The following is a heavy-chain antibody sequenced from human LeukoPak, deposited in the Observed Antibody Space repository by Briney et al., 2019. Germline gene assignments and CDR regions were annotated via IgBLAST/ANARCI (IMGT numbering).Heavy chain of an antibody. V-gene: IGHV3-7*01. CDR2: IKQDGSEI. CDR1: GFTFSSYW. Sequence: PGGSLRLSCAASGFTFSSYWMTWVRQAPGKGLEWVANIKQDGSEINYVDSVKGRFTISRDNAKNSVYLQMNSLRDEDTAVYYCAKDRGLLSSGYYLGFDYWGQGTLVTVSS. D-gene: IGHD3-22*01. J-gene: IGHJ4*02. CDR3: AKDRGLLSSGYYLGFDY.